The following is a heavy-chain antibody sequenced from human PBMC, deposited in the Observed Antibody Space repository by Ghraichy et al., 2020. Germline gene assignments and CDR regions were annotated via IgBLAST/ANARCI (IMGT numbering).Heavy chain of an antibody. Sequence: SETLSLTCTVSGGSISSSSYYWGWIRQPPGKGLEWIGSIYYSGSTYYNPSLKSRVTISVDTSKNQFSLKLSSVTAADTAVYYCARGGWDGYNNRWFDPWGQGTLVTVSS. J-gene: IGHJ5*02. CDR2: IYYSGST. D-gene: IGHD5-24*01. V-gene: IGHV4-39*07. CDR1: GGSISSSSYY. CDR3: ARGGWDGYNNRWFDP.